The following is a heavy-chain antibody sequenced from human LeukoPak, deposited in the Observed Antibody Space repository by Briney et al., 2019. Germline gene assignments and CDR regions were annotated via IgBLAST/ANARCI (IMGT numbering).Heavy chain of an antibody. CDR1: GFTLSSYG. J-gene: IGHJ4*02. D-gene: IGHD3/OR15-3a*01. V-gene: IGHV3-33*01. CDR2: IWYDGSQK. Sequence: GRSLRLSCGTSGFTLSSYGMHSVRQAPGKGLEWVAVIWYDGSQKYYGDSVKGRVTISRDSSKNTVYLEMNSLRAEDTAVYYCARPHHGLGRHAYRGQGTLVTVSS. CDR3: ARPHHGLGRHAY.